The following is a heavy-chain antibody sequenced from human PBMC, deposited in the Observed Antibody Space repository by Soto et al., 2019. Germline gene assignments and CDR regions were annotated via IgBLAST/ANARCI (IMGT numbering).Heavy chain of an antibody. J-gene: IGHJ5*02. Sequence: SQTLSLTCVISGDSVSSNTASWNWIRQSPSRGLEWLGRTYLRSKWYNDYAVSVKSRIIINPDTSNNQFSLQLNSVTPEGTAVYFCAKGDNLGPKTGYAFDPWGQGIMVTSPQ. CDR2: TYLRSKWYN. CDR3: AKGDNLGPKTGYAFDP. V-gene: IGHV6-1*01. CDR1: GDSVSSNTAS. D-gene: IGHD5-12*01.